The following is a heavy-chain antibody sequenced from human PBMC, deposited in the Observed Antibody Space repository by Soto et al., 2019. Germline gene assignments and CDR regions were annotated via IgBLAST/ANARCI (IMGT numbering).Heavy chain of an antibody. Sequence: TSETLSLTCAVYGGSFSGYYWSWIRQPPGKGLEWIGEINHSGSTNYNPSLKSRVTISVDTSKNQFSLKLSSVTAADTAVYYCARVGSGYSTAWGQGTLVTVSS. CDR2: INHSGST. CDR3: ARVGSGYSTA. D-gene: IGHD3-22*01. CDR1: GGSFSGYY. V-gene: IGHV4-34*01. J-gene: IGHJ5*02.